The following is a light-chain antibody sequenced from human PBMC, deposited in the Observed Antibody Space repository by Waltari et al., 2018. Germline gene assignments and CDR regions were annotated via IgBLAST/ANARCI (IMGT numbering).Light chain of an antibody. J-gene: IGLJ3*02. CDR1: SSNIGSNN. Sequence: QSVLTQPPSASGTPGQRVTLYCSGSSSNIGSNNVAWYEQFPGMAPRLIIYSNNERPSGVPDRFSGSKSGSSASLTISGLHFEDEADYYCATWDDSLNGRVFGGGTKLTVL. CDR2: SNN. CDR3: ATWDDSLNGRV. V-gene: IGLV1-44*01.